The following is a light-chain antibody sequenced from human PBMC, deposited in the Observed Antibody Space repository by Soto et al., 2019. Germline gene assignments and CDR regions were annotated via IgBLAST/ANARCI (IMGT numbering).Light chain of an antibody. J-gene: IGKJ2*01. CDR3: MRGTHWPPYT. CDR2: KGS. Sequence: EVVMPQSPLSLPVTLGQPASISCRSSQSLAYIDGNTYLSWFQQRPGQSPRRLIYKGSNRESGLPDRFSGSGSGTDFTLKISRVEAEDVGVYYCMRGTHWPPYTCGPGTKREIK. V-gene: IGKV2-30*01. CDR1: QSLAYIDGNTY.